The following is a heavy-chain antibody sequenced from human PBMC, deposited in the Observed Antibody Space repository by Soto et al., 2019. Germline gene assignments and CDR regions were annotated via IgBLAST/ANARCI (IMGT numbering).Heavy chain of an antibody. D-gene: IGHD2-15*01. CDR1: GFTFDDYA. Sequence: GVSLRLSCAASGFTFDDYAMHWVRQAPGKGLEWVSLISWDGGSTYYADSVKGRFTISRGNSKKSLYLQMNSLRAEDTAVYYCAKDQYCSGGSCYHAADYWGQGTLVTVSS. J-gene: IGHJ4*02. CDR2: ISWDGGST. V-gene: IGHV3-43D*04. CDR3: AKDQYCSGGSCYHAADY.